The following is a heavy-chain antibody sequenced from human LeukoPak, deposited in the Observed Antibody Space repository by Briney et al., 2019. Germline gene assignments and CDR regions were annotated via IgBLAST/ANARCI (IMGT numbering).Heavy chain of an antibody. CDR3: ARFIYDFLSGYPPYFDY. Sequence: GGSLRLSCAASGFTFSSYSMNWVRQAPGKGLEWVSSISSSSSYIYYADSVKGRFTISRDNAKNSLYLQMNSLRAEDTAVYYCARFIYDFLSGYPPYFDYWGQGTLVTVSS. CDR2: ISSSSSYI. V-gene: IGHV3-21*01. CDR1: GFTFSSYS. J-gene: IGHJ4*02. D-gene: IGHD3-3*01.